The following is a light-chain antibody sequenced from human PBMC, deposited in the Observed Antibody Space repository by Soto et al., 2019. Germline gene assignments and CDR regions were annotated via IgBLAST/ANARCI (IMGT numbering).Light chain of an antibody. J-gene: IGKJ5*01. CDR1: QGISRS. CDR2: AAS. CDR3: QQADTFPIT. Sequence: DIQMTQSPSYVSASVGDRVTITCQASQGISRSLAWYQQKPGKAPRLLIYAASSLQSGVPSRFSGSGFGTDFTLTISSLQPEDFAVYYCQQADTFPITFGQGTRLEI. V-gene: IGKV1D-12*01.